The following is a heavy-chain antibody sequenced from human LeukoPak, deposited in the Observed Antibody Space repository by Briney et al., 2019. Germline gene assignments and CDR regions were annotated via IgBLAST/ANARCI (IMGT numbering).Heavy chain of an antibody. Sequence: AGGSLRLSCAASGFTFSSYGMHWVRQAPGKGLEWVAVISYDGSNKYYADSVKGRFTISRDNSENTLYLQMNSLRAEDTAVYYCANPGGYSSGWTPFDYWGQGTLVTVSS. J-gene: IGHJ4*02. CDR3: ANPGGYSSGWTPFDY. V-gene: IGHV3-30*18. CDR2: ISYDGSNK. D-gene: IGHD6-19*01. CDR1: GFTFSSYG.